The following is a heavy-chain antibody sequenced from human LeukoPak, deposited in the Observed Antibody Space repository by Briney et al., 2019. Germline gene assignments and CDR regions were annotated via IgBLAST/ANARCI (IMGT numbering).Heavy chain of an antibody. D-gene: IGHD1-1*01. V-gene: IGHV3-23*01. Sequence: GGSLRLSCAASGFNFSSYAVSWVRQAPGKGLEWVSAISGSGGSTYYADSVKGRFTISRDNSKNTLYLQMDTLRAECTTVYYCAKDGATGTPAWGQVTLVTVSS. CDR2: ISGSGGST. J-gene: IGHJ5*02. CDR1: GFNFSSYA. CDR3: AKDGATGTPA.